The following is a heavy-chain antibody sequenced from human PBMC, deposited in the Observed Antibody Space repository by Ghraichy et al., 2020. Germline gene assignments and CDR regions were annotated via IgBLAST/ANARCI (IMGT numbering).Heavy chain of an antibody. CDR3: AKHDYGDYHNDAFDI. Sequence: GESLNISCAASGFTFSSYAMSWVRQAPGKGLEWVSAISGSGGSTYYADSVKGRFTISRDNSKNTLYLQMNSLRAEDTAVYYCAKHDYGDYHNDAFDIWGQGTMVTVSS. CDR2: ISGSGGST. D-gene: IGHD4-17*01. V-gene: IGHV3-23*01. CDR1: GFTFSSYA. J-gene: IGHJ3*02.